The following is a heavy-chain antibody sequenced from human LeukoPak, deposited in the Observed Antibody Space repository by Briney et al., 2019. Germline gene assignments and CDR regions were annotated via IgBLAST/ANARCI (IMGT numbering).Heavy chain of an antibody. Sequence: ASVKVSCKVSGYTLTELSMHWVRQAPGKGLEWMGGFDPEDGETIYAQKFQGRVTMTEGTSTDTAYMELSSLRSEDTAVYYCATGGRGVVTLDYYYGMDVWGQGTTVTVSS. CDR1: GYTLTELS. CDR3: ATGGRGVVTLDYYYGMDV. D-gene: IGHD4-23*01. CDR2: FDPEDGET. J-gene: IGHJ6*02. V-gene: IGHV1-24*01.